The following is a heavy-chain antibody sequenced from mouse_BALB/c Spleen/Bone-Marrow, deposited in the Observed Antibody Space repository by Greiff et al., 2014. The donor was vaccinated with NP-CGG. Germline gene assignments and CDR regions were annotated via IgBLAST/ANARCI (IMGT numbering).Heavy chain of an antibody. J-gene: IGHJ1*01. CDR2: ISSGSTAI. CDR1: GFTFSSFG. Sequence: QLQESGGGLVQSGGSWKLSCAASGFTFSSFGMHWVRQVPEKGLEWVAYISSGSTAICFAGTVKGRFSISRDNPKNTLFLQITSLRSKDTAMNYCARGGNWNDSDDWGAGTTATVAS. D-gene: IGHD4-1*01. CDR3: ARGGNWNDSDD. V-gene: IGHV5-17*02.